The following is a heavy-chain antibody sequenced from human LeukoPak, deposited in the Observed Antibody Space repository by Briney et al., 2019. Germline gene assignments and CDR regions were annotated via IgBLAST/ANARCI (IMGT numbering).Heavy chain of an antibody. Sequence: PSETLSLTCAVYGGSFSGYYWSWIRQPPGKGLEWIGEINHSGSTNYNPSLKSRVTISVDTSKNQSSLKLSSVTAADTAVYYCARHVRGYYYDSSGYPYYYYYYMDVWGKGTTVTISS. CDR1: GGSFSGYY. CDR3: ARHVRGYYYDSSGYPYYYYYYMDV. D-gene: IGHD3-22*01. V-gene: IGHV4-34*01. CDR2: INHSGST. J-gene: IGHJ6*03.